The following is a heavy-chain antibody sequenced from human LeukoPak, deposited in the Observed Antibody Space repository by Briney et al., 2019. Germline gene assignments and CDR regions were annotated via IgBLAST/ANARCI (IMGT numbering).Heavy chain of an antibody. Sequence: PGGSLRLSCAASGFTFSAHWMHWVRQAPGEGPVWIARINSDQTDTIYVDSVKGRFAISRDNAKNLLFLQMYNLRAEDTAVYFCVRDRVETIWTDHPIFDSWGQGALVTVSS. D-gene: IGHD1-1*01. V-gene: IGHV3-74*01. CDR2: INSDQTDT. CDR1: GFTFSAHW. J-gene: IGHJ4*02. CDR3: VRDRVETIWTDHPIFDS.